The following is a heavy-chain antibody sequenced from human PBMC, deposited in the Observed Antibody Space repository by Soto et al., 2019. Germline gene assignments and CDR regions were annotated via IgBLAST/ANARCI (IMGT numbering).Heavy chain of an antibody. J-gene: IGHJ4*02. CDR1: GFTFSSYG. CDR3: AREDYAGASPRFDY. Sequence: PGGSLRLSCAASGFTFSSYGMHWVRQAPGKGLEWVAVISYDGSNKYYADSVKGRFTISRDNSKNTLYLQMNSLRAEDTAVYYCAREDYAGASPRFDYWGLGALVTVSS. CDR2: ISYDGSNK. D-gene: IGHD4-17*01. V-gene: IGHV3-30*03.